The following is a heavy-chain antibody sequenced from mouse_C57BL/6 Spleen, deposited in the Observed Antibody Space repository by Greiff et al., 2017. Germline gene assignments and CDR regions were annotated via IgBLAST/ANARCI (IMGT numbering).Heavy chain of an antibody. CDR2: INPYNGDT. CDR1: GYSFTGYF. CDR3: ARSYSNYVGMDY. J-gene: IGHJ4*01. V-gene: IGHV1-20*01. Sequence: SGPELVKPGDSVKISCKASGYSFTGYFMNWVMQSHGKSLEWIGRINPYNGDTFYNQKFKGKATLTVDKSSSTAHMELRSLTSEDSAVYYCARSYSNYVGMDYWGQGTSVTVSS. D-gene: IGHD2-5*01.